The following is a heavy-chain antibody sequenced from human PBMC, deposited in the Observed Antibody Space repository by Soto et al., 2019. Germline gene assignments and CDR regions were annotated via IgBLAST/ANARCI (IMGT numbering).Heavy chain of an antibody. CDR1: GFRFSDHY. J-gene: IGHJ4*02. CDR3: AGDPYYYGSAF. D-gene: IGHD3-10*01. V-gene: IGHV3-11*01. Sequence: QVQLVESGGGLVEPGGSLRLSCAASGFRFSDHYMTWIRQAPGKGLEWVSKISGGGTTIYYADSVKGRFTVSRDNAKNSLYLQMNSLRTEDTAVYYCAGDPYYYGSAFWGQGTLVTVSS. CDR2: ISGGGTTI.